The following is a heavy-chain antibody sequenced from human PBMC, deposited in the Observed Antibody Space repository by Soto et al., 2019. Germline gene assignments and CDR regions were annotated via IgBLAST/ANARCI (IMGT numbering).Heavy chain of an antibody. D-gene: IGHD2-21*02. CDR3: ARDKGAYCGGDCYSTWFDP. CDR1: GYTFTSYG. Sequence: QVQLVQSGAEVKKPGASVKVSCKASGYTFTSYGISWVRQAPGQGLEWMGWISAYNGNTNYAQKLQGRVTMTTDTSTSTSYMELRSLRSDDTAVYYCARDKGAYCGGDCYSTWFDPWGQGTLVTVSS. V-gene: IGHV1-18*01. J-gene: IGHJ5*02. CDR2: ISAYNGNT.